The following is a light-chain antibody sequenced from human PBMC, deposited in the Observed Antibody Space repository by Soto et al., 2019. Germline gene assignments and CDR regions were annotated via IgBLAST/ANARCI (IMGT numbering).Light chain of an antibody. CDR1: QGLNRN. J-gene: IGKJ1*01. CDR3: HEYNTWPWT. V-gene: IGKV3-15*01. Sequence: ETVMTQSPATLSVSPGETATLSFRTSQGLNRNLAWYQQKLGQAPRFLIYGASTRATGIPARFRGSGSGTEFILTISSLQSEDFEVYYCHEYNTWPWTFGQGTKVDIK. CDR2: GAS.